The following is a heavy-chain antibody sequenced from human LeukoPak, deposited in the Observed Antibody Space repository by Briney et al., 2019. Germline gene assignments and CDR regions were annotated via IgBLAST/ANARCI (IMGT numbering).Heavy chain of an antibody. CDR1: VYTFTSYY. CDR3: ARDNSVGDNAWWFDP. J-gene: IGHJ5*02. CDR2: INPTGGST. Sequence: GASVKVACKASVYTFTSYYMFWVRQAPEQGLEWMGLINPTGGSTGYAQKFQGRVTMTRDMSTSTDYMELSSLRSEDTAIYYCARDNSVGDNAWWFDPWGQGTLVTVSS. V-gene: IGHV1-46*01. D-gene: IGHD1-26*01.